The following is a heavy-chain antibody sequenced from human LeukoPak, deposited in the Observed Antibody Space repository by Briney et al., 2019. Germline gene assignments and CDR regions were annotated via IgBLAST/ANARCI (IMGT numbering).Heavy chain of an antibody. J-gene: IGHJ4*02. CDR3: ARDLSSVHTTVFDY. D-gene: IGHD1-14*01. CDR1: GFTFSSYA. CDR2: ISYDGSNK. Sequence: PGGSLRLSCAASGFTFSSYAMHWVRQAPGKGLEWVAVISYDGSNKYYADSVKGRFTISRDNSKNTLYLQMNSLRAEDTAVYYCARDLSSVHTTVFDYLGQGTLVNVSS. V-gene: IGHV3-30-3*01.